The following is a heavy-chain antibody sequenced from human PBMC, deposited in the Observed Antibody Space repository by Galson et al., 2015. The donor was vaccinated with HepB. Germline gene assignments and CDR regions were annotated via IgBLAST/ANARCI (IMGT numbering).Heavy chain of an antibody. J-gene: IGHJ4*02. CDR3: VRGTTDPSGWYMEWDY. Sequence: SLRLSCAASGFTFSTYWMHWVRQAPGKGLVWVSRINSDGSSTAYADSVKGRFTISRDNAKSTLYVQMNSLRAEDTAVYYCVRGTTDPSGWYMEWDYWGQGTLVTVSS. D-gene: IGHD6-19*01. CDR1: GFTFSTYW. CDR2: INSDGSST. V-gene: IGHV3-74*01.